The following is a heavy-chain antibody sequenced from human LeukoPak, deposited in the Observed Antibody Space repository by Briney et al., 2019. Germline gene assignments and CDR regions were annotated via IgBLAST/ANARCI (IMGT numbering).Heavy chain of an antibody. J-gene: IGHJ4*02. CDR2: ISSSSSYI. Sequence: GGSLRLSCAASGFTFSSYSMNWVRQAPGKGLEWVSSISSSSSYIYYADSVKGRFTISRDNAKNSLYLQMNSLRAEDTAVYCCARDGYCGGDCYSYWGQGTLVTVSS. CDR1: GFTFSSYS. CDR3: ARDGYCGGDCYSY. V-gene: IGHV3-21*01. D-gene: IGHD2-21*02.